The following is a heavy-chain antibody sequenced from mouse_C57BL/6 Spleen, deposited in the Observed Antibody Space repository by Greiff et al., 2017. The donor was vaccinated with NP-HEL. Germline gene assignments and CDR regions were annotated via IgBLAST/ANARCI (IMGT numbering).Heavy chain of an antibody. V-gene: IGHV1-69*01. Sequence: VQLQQPGAELVMPGASVKLSCKASGYTFTSYWMHWVKQRPGQGLEWIGEIDPSDSYTNYNQKFKGKSTLTVDKSSSTAYMQLSSLTSEDSAVYYCARGGPYSNYPWFAYWGQGTLVTVSA. J-gene: IGHJ3*01. CDR2: IDPSDSYT. D-gene: IGHD2-5*01. CDR3: ARGGPYSNYPWFAY. CDR1: GYTFTSYW.